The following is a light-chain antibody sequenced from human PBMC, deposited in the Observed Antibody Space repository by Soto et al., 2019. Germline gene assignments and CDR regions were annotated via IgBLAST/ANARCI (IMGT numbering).Light chain of an antibody. CDR3: SLYTSENAYV. V-gene: IGLV2-18*01. CDR1: STDFVGYNR. J-gene: IGLJ1*01. CDR2: EVS. Sequence: QSVLTQPPSVSGSPGQSVTISCTGTSTDFVGYNRVSWYQQPPGTAPKLMSYEVSKRPSGVPDRFSGPKSGNTASLTISGLQAADEADYYCSLYTSENAYVFGNGTKVTVL.